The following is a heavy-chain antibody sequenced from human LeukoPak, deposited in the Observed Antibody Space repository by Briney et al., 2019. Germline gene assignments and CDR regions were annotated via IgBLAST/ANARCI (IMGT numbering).Heavy chain of an antibody. J-gene: IGHJ4*02. CDR1: GGSIGASINSPNW. V-gene: IGHV4-4*02. CDR3: ARGSDWGSRHFDY. D-gene: IGHD7-27*01. Sequence: PSETLSLTCAVSGGSIGASINSPNWWSWVRQPPGKGLEWIGEIFHSGSTNYNPSLKSQVTMSVDRSKNQFSLKLSSVTAADTAVYYCARGSDWGSRHFDYWGQGTLVTVSS. CDR2: IFHSGST.